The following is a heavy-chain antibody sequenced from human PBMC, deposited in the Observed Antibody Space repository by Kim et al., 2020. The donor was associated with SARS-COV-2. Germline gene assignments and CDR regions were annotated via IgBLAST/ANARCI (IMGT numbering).Heavy chain of an antibody. Sequence: GSLRLSCAASGFTFSIYAMNWVRQAPGKGLEWVSALSGDSAGIFYADSVKGRLTISRDNSKNTLYLQMNNLRVEETAIYFCAKKPRYYYGMDIWGQGTTLTVSS. CDR1: GFTFSIYA. V-gene: IGHV3-23*01. CDR3: AKKPRYYYGMDI. CDR2: LSGDSAGI. J-gene: IGHJ6*02.